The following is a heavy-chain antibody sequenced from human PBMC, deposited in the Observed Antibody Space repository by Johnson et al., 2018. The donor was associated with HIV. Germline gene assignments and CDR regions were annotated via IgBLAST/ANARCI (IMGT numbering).Heavy chain of an antibody. CDR1: GFTFSSYA. Sequence: VQLVESGGGVVQPGRSLRLSCAASGFTFSSYAMHWVRQAPGTGLAWVAVISYDGSNNYSADSVTGRFTISRDNSKNTLYLQMNSLRAEDTAVYYCARGIAVSNWVDIWGQGTMVTVSS. D-gene: IGHD6-19*01. V-gene: IGHV3-30*04. CDR2: ISYDGSNN. CDR3: ARGIAVSNWVDI. J-gene: IGHJ3*02.